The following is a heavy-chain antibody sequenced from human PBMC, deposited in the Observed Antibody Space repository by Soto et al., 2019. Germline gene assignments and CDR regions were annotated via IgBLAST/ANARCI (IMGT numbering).Heavy chain of an antibody. V-gene: IGHV4-30-4*02. CDR1: GDSITSGESY. CDR2: IYYSGST. CDR3: ARSDGRY. J-gene: IGHJ4*02. Sequence: SETLSLTCTVSGDSITSGESYWSWIRQPPGKGLEWIGYIYYSGSTYYNPSLKSRITISVDTSKNQFSLKLSPVTAADTAVYYCARSDGRYWGQGTLVTVSS.